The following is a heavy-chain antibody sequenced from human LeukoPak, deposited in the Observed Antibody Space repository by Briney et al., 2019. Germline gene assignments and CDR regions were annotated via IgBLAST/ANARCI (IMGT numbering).Heavy chain of an antibody. V-gene: IGHV4-59*01. J-gene: IGHJ4*02. Sequence: PSETLSLTCTVSGGSISSYYWSWIRQPPGKGLEWIGYIYSSGSTNYNPSLKSRVTISVDTSKNQFSLKLSSVTAADTAVYYCARGGDSGYDPEDYWGQGTLVTVSS. CDR2: IYSSGST. D-gene: IGHD5-12*01. CDR1: GGSISSYY. CDR3: ARGGDSGYDPEDY.